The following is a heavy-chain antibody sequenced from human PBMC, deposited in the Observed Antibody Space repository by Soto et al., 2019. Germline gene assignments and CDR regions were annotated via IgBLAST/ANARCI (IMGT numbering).Heavy chain of an antibody. V-gene: IGHV3-23*01. Sequence: GGSLRLSCAASGFTCSSYAMSWVRQAPGKGLEWVSAISGSGGSTYYADSVKGRFTISRDNSKNTLYLQMNSLRAEDTAVYYCAKGGLDVYGDHLEYYYYMDVWGKGTTVTVSS. J-gene: IGHJ6*03. CDR1: GFTCSSYA. CDR2: ISGSGGST. CDR3: AKGGLDVYGDHLEYYYYMDV. D-gene: IGHD4-17*01.